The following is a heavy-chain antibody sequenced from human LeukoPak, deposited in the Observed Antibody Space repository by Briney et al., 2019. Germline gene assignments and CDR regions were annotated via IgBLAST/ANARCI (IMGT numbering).Heavy chain of an antibody. D-gene: IGHD3-3*01. Sequence: GRPLRLSCAASGFTFSNYAMTRVRQAPGKGLEWVSAISGSDGSTYYSDSVTGRFTISRDNSKNTLYLQMTSLRTDDTAVYYCAKDGYDFWSAYQIDLWGQGTLVTVSS. J-gene: IGHJ5*02. V-gene: IGHV3-23*01. CDR3: AKDGYDFWSAYQIDL. CDR2: ISGSDGST. CDR1: GFTFSNYA.